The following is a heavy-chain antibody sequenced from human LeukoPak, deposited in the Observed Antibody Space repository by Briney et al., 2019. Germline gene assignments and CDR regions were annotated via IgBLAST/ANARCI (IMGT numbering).Heavy chain of an antibody. Sequence: SETLSLTCTASGASISSYYWSWIRQPPGKGLEWIGHIYDSERTNYNPSLKSRVTISVDTSKNQFSLKLSSVTAADTAVYYCARQSGTYYPEHFQHWGQGTLVTVSS. J-gene: IGHJ1*01. D-gene: IGHD1-26*01. CDR3: ARQSGTYYPEHFQH. CDR1: GASISSYY. V-gene: IGHV4-59*08. CDR2: IYDSERT.